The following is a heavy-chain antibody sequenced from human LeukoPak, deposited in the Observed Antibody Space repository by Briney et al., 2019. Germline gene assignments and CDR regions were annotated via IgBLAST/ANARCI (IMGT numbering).Heavy chain of an antibody. J-gene: IGHJ4*02. CDR2: IYPGDSDT. CDR1: GYSFSSYW. CDR3: ASGTTAARADY. Sequence: GESLKISCKGSGYSFSSYWIGWVGQMPGKGLEWMGIIYPGDSDTRYSPSFQGQVTISADKSISTAYLQWSSLEASDTAMYYCASGTTAARADYWGQGILVTVSS. V-gene: IGHV5-51*01. D-gene: IGHD6-6*01.